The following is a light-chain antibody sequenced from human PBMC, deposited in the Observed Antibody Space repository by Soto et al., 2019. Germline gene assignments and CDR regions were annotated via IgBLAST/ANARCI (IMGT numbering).Light chain of an antibody. J-gene: IGLJ1*01. V-gene: IGLV2-14*01. CDR3: SSYTTSSSYV. Sequence: QSALTQPASVSGSPGQSITISCTGSSSDVGYYIFVSWYQQHPGKAPKLMIYDVTSRPSGVSYRFSGSKSGNTASLTISGLQAEDEADYYCSSYTTSSSYVFGTGTKVTVL. CDR1: SSDVGYYIF. CDR2: DVT.